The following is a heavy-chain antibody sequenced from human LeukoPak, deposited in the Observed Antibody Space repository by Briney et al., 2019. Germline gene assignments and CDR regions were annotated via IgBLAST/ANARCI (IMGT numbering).Heavy chain of an antibody. CDR3: AKGDILTGPPDS. V-gene: IGHV3-43*01. Sequence: GGSLRLSCAASGFTFDDYTMHWVRQPPGKGLEWVSLINWDGDITEYADSVKGRFTISRDNSKNSLFLQMNSLRTEDTALYYCAKGDILTGPPDSWGQGTLVTVSS. CDR1: GFTFDDYT. J-gene: IGHJ4*02. D-gene: IGHD3-9*01. CDR2: INWDGDIT.